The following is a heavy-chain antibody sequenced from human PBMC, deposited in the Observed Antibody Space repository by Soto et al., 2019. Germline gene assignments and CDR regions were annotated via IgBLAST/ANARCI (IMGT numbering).Heavy chain of an antibody. CDR1: GGSFSGYY. J-gene: IGHJ6*02. Sequence: QVQLQQWGAGLLKPSETLSLTCAVYGGSFSGYYWSWLRQTPEKGLVWIGEINHSGDTKYNPSLESRVTISVDTSKNQFSLKLNSVSAADTAVYYCARTGGMDVWGQGVTVTVSS. CDR2: INHSGDT. V-gene: IGHV4-34*01. CDR3: ARTGGMDV.